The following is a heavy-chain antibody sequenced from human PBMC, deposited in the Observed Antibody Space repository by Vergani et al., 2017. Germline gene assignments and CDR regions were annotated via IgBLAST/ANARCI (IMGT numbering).Heavy chain of an antibody. CDR1: GFTFSSYA. V-gene: IGHV3-23*01. D-gene: IGHD3-3*01. Sequence: EVQLLESGGGLVQPGGSLRLSCAASGFTFSSYAMSWVRQAPGKGLEWVSAISGSGGSTYYADSVKGRFTISRDNSKNTLYLQMNSLRAEDTAVYYCAKESDSDFWSGYYSYYYYYMDVWGKGTTVTVSS. CDR3: AKESDSDFWSGYYSYYYYYMDV. J-gene: IGHJ6*03. CDR2: ISGSGGST.